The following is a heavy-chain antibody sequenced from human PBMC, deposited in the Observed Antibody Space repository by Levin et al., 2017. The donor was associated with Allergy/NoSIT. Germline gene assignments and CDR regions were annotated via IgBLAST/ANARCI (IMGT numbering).Heavy chain of an antibody. CDR2: ISGSGVNT. J-gene: IGHJ3*02. Sequence: GESLKISCAASGFTFNDYAMTWVRQAPGRGLEWVSTISGSGVNTQYGDSVKGRFTISRDNSKNTLYLQMNSLRAEDTAMYYCAKPWSGVGTNRGAFDIGGLGTMVTVSS. CDR3: AKPWSGVGTNRGAFDI. V-gene: IGHV3-23*01. D-gene: IGHD1-26*01. CDR1: GFTFNDYA.